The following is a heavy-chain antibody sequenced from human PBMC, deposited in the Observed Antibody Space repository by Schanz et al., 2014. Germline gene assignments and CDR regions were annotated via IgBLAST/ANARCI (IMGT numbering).Heavy chain of an antibody. CDR3: ARDSGSSSWYPSDY. Sequence: VASGGGLVQPGGSLRLSCVASGFNVSKSYVSWVRQAPGKGLEWVSGMSGSGSTADYADSVKGRFTISRDNAKNSLYLQMNSLRAEDTALYYCARDSGSSSWYPSDYWGQGTLVTVSS. CDR2: MSGSGSTA. V-gene: IGHV3-23*04. D-gene: IGHD6-13*01. CDR1: GFNVSKSY. J-gene: IGHJ4*02.